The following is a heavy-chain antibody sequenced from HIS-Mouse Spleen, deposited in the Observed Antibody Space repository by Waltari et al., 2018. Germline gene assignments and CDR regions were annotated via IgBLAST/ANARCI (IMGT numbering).Heavy chain of an antibody. CDR3: AREIPYSSSWYDWYFDL. CDR2: IYYSGST. V-gene: IGHV4-39*07. D-gene: IGHD6-13*01. Sequence: QLQLQESGPGLVKPSETLSLTCTVSGGSISSSRYSWGWIRQPPGKGLEWIGSIYYSGSTYYNPSLKSRVTISVDTSKNQFSLKLSSVTAADTAVYYCAREIPYSSSWYDWYFDLWDRGTLVTVSS. J-gene: IGHJ2*01. CDR1: GGSISSSRYS.